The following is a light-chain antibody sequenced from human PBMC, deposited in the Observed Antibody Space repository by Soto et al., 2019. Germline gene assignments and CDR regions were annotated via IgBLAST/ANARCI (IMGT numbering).Light chain of an antibody. Sequence: DIQMTQSPSSLSASVGDRVTITCRASQSISSYLNWYQQKPGKAPKLLIYAASSLQSGVPSRFSGSGSGTYFSLTISSLQPEDFATDYCQQSYSTPPFTFGQGTRLEIK. CDR1: QSISSY. CDR2: AAS. CDR3: QQSYSTPPFT. J-gene: IGKJ5*01. V-gene: IGKV1-39*01.